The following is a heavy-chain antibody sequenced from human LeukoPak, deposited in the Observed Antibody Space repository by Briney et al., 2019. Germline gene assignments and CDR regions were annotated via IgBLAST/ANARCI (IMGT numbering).Heavy chain of an antibody. D-gene: IGHD3-16*01. Sequence: GGSLRLFCAASGFTFSSYEMNWVRQAPGKGLEWVSYISSSGSTIYYADSVKGRFTISRDNAKNSLYLQMNSLRAEDTAVYYCATYTHWVAGDVWGQGTTVTVSS. CDR1: GFTFSSYE. CDR3: ATYTHWVAGDV. CDR2: ISSSGSTI. V-gene: IGHV3-48*03. J-gene: IGHJ6*02.